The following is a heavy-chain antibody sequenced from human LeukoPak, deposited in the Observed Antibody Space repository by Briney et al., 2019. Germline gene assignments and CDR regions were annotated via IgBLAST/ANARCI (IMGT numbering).Heavy chain of an antibody. D-gene: IGHD6-13*01. J-gene: IGHJ4*02. V-gene: IGHV3-11*01. CDR3: ARIAAAGIINN. Sequence: GGSLKLSCAASGFTFSDYYMSWIRPAPGKGLEWVSYISSSGSTIYYADSVKGRFTISRDNAKNSLYLQMNSLRAEDTAVNYCARIAAAGIINNWGQGTLVTVSS. CDR2: ISSSGSTI. CDR1: GFTFSDYY.